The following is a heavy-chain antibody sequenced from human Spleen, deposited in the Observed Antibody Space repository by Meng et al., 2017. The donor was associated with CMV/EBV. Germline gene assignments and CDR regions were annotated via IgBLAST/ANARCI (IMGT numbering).Heavy chain of an antibody. Sequence: GESLKISCAASGFTFNNYDMNWVRQAPGKGLEWVSYISRSRSPIYYADSVKGRFTVSRDNAKNSLYLQMNSLRAEDTAVYYCARVPTRANWNFLDYYSGMDVWGQGTTVTVSS. CDR1: GFTFNNYD. J-gene: IGHJ6*02. V-gene: IGHV3-48*04. D-gene: IGHD1-7*01. CDR2: ISRSRSPI. CDR3: ARVPTRANWNFLDYYSGMDV.